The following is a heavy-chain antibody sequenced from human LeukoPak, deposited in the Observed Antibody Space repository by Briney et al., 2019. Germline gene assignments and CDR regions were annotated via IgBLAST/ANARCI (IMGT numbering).Heavy chain of an antibody. J-gene: IGHJ5*02. CDR1: GGSISSYY. CDR3: ARGLEQWPWSNAEGT. V-gene: IGHV4-59*01. CDR2: IYYSGST. D-gene: IGHD6-19*01. Sequence: SETLSLTCTVSGGSISSYYWSWIRQPPGKGLEWIGYIYYSGSTNYNPSLKSRVTISVDTSKNQFSLKLSPVTAADTAVYYCARGLEQWPWSNAEGTWGQGTLVTVSS.